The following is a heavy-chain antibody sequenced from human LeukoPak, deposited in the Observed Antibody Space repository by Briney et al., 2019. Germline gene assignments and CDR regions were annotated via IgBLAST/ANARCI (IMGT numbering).Heavy chain of an antibody. CDR3: ARDWAMVRGVMGHAFDI. J-gene: IGHJ3*02. CDR1: GGSLKKESYY. D-gene: IGHD3-10*01. CDR2: IYYSGST. V-gene: IGHV4-31*02. Sequence: VWGGSLKKESYYWSWIRQHPGKGLEWIGYIYYSGSTYYNPSLKSRVTISVDTSKNQFSLKLSSVTAADTAVYYCARDWAMVRGVMGHAFDIWGQGTMVTVSS.